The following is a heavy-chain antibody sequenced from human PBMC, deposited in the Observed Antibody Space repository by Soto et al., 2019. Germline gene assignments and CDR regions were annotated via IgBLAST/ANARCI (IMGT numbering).Heavy chain of an antibody. CDR3: ARVGVIAARRGYYYYGMDV. CDR2: IYYSGST. Sequence: SETLSLTCTVSGGSISSSIYYWCWIRHPPGKGLEWIGSIYYSGSTYYNPSLKSRVTISVDTSKNQFSLKLSSVTAADTAVYYCARVGVIAARRGYYYYGMDVWGQGTTVTVSS. CDR1: GGSISSSIYY. D-gene: IGHD6-6*01. J-gene: IGHJ6*02. V-gene: IGHV4-39*01.